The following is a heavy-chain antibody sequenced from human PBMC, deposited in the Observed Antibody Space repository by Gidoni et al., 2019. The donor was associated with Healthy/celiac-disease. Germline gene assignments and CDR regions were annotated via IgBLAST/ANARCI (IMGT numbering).Heavy chain of an antibody. CDR3: ARDRSMYSSGWYPGWFDP. CDR2: IKQDGSEK. D-gene: IGHD6-19*01. V-gene: IGHV3-7*01. Sequence: EVQLVESGGGLVQPGGSLRLSCAASGFTFSSYWMSWVRQAPGKGLEWVANIKQDGSEKYYVDSVKGRFTISRDNAKNSLYLQMNSLRAEDTAVYYCARDRSMYSSGWYPGWFDPWGQGTLVTVSS. CDR1: GFTFSSYW. J-gene: IGHJ5*02.